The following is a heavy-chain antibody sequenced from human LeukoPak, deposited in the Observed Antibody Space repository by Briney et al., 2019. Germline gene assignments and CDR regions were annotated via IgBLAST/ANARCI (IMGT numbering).Heavy chain of an antibody. CDR3: ARDPAMVPYYYYGMDV. Sequence: GGSLRLSCAASGFIFSHYGMHWVRQAPGKGLEWVAVIQNDASTGNFADSVKGRFTISRDNSKNTVFLQMNSLRAEDTAVYYCARDPAMVPYYYYGMDVWGQGTTVTVSS. J-gene: IGHJ6*02. V-gene: IGHV3-33*05. CDR2: IQNDASTG. CDR1: GFIFSHYG. D-gene: IGHD4/OR15-4a*01.